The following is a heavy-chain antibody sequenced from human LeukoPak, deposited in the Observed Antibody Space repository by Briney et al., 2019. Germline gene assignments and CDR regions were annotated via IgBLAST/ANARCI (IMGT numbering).Heavy chain of an antibody. CDR1: GYSLTELS. CDR2: YDPEDGET. Sequence: AASVKVSCTVSGYSLTELSMHWVRQAPGKGLEWMGSYDPEDGETIYAQKFQGRVTMTEDTSIDTAYMELSSLRSEDTAVFYCAHGLHYWGQGTLVTVSS. V-gene: IGHV1-24*01. D-gene: IGHD4-17*01. CDR3: AHGLHY. J-gene: IGHJ4*02.